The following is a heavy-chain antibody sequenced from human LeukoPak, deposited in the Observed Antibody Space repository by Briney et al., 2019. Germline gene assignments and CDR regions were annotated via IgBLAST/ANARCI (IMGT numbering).Heavy chain of an antibody. D-gene: IGHD5-12*01. J-gene: IGHJ3*02. V-gene: IGHV3-7*01. CDR2: IKQDRSEK. CDR3: ARIATMGAFDI. CDR1: GLTFSNAW. Sequence: HPGGSLRLSCAASGLTFSNAWMSWVRQAPGKGLEWVANIKQDRSEKYYVDSVKGRFTISRDNAKNSLYLQMNSLRAEDTAVYYCARIATMGAFDIWGQGTMVTVSS.